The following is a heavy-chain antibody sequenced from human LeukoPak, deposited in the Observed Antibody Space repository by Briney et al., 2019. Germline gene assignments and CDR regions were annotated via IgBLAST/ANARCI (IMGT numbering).Heavy chain of an antibody. CDR1: GFTFSSYW. J-gene: IGHJ4*02. CDR3: ARDRDSYGYWGFDY. V-gene: IGHV3-7*01. Sequence: GGSLRLSCAASGFTFSSYWMSWVRQAPGKGLEWVANIKEDGSEKYYVDSVKGRFTISRDNAKNSLYLQMNSLRAEDTAVYYCARDRDSYGYWGFDYWGQGTLVTVSS. CDR2: IKEDGSEK. D-gene: IGHD5-18*01.